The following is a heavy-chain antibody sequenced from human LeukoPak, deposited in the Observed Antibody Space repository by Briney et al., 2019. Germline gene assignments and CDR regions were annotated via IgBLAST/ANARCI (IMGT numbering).Heavy chain of an antibody. D-gene: IGHD3-9*01. J-gene: IGHJ5*02. V-gene: IGHV1-18*01. CDR1: GYTFPIYG. CDR3: ARAGYYDVLTGSNNWFDP. Sequence: ASVTVSCKTSGYTFPIYGITWVRQAPGQGLEWMSWISTYSGNTNYAQNFHGRVTMTTDTSTGTAYMELRSLRSDDTAVYYCARAGYYDVLTGSNNWFDPWGQGTLVTVSS. CDR2: ISTYSGNT.